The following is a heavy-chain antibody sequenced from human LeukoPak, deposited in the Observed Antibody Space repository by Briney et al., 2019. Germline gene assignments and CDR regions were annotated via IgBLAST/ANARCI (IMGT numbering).Heavy chain of an antibody. CDR1: GYTLTSYD. CDR2: VNPNSGNT. CDR3: ARRTWYYDFWSGYYAYYYYYMDV. V-gene: IGHV1-8*01. J-gene: IGHJ6*03. D-gene: IGHD3-3*01. Sequence: GASVKVSCKASGYTLTSYDINWVRQATGQGLEWMGWVNPNSGNTGYAQKFQGRVTMTRNTSISTAYMELSSLRSEDTAVYYCARRTWYYDFWSGYYAYYYYYMDVWGKGTTVTVSS.